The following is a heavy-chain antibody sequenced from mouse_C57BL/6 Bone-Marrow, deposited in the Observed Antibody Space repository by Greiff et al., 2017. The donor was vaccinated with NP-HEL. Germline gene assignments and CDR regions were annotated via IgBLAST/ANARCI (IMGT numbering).Heavy chain of an antibody. CDR2: SRNKANDYTT. D-gene: IGHD1-1*01. J-gene: IGHJ1*03. Sequence: EVKLMESGGGLVQSGRSLRLSCATSGFTFSDFYMEWVRQAPGKGLEWIAASRNKANDYTTEYSASVKGRFIVSRDTSQSILYRQMNALRAEDTAIYYCARDAEYYYGSSPSYWYFDVWGTGTTVTVSS. V-gene: IGHV7-1*01. CDR3: ARDAEYYYGSSPSYWYFDV. CDR1: GFTFSDFY.